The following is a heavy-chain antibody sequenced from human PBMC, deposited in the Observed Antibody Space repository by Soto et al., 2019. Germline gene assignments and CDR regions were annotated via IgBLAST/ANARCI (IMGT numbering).Heavy chain of an antibody. CDR1: GFTFDDYA. CDR3: ARYNWNYCDH. CDR2: ISWNSGSI. V-gene: IGHV3-9*01. D-gene: IGHD1-1*01. J-gene: IGHJ4*02. Sequence: GGSLRLSCAASGFTFDDYAMHWVRQAPGKGLEWVSGISWNSGSIGYADSVKGRFTIPRDNAKNSLYLQMNSLRAEDTALYYCARYNWNYCDHWGQGTLVTGSS.